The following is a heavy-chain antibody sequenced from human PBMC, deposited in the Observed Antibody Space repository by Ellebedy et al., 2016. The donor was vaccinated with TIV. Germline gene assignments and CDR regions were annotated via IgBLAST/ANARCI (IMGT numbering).Heavy chain of an antibody. CDR3: ASYSGTYLDY. J-gene: IGHJ4*02. V-gene: IGHV4-59*08. CDR2: MYYSGST. CDR1: GGSIRSYY. D-gene: IGHD1-26*01. Sequence: MPSETLSLTCTVPGGSIRSYYWSWIPQPPGKGLAWIGYMYYSGSTNYNPSLKSRVTISVDTSKNQFSLKLSSVTAADTAVYYCASYSGTYLDYWGQGTLVTVSS.